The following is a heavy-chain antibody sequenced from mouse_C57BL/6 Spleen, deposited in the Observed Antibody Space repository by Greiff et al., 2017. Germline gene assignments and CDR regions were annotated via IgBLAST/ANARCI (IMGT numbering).Heavy chain of an antibody. CDR1: GYTFTSYW. CDR2: IYPSDSET. Sequence: VKLQQPGAALVRPGSSVKLSCKASGYTFTSYWMDWVKQRPGQGLEWIGNIYPSDSETHYNQKFKDKATLTVDKSSSTAYMQLSSLTSEDSAVYDWARSPYDYAFDYWGQGTTLTVSS. J-gene: IGHJ2*01. D-gene: IGHD2-4*01. V-gene: IGHV1-61*01. CDR3: ARSPYDYAFDY.